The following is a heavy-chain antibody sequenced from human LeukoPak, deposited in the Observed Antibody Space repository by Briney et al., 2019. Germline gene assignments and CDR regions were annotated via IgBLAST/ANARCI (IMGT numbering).Heavy chain of an antibody. CDR3: ARDPDSSGWSCYFDY. J-gene: IGHJ4*02. Sequence: PGGSLRLSCAASGFTFSSYGMQWVRQAPGKGLEWVAVIWYDGSNKYYADSVKGRFTISRDNSKNTLYLQMNSLRAEDTAVYYCARDPDSSGWSCYFDYWGQGTLVTVSS. D-gene: IGHD6-19*01. CDR1: GFTFSSYG. CDR2: IWYDGSNK. V-gene: IGHV3-33*01.